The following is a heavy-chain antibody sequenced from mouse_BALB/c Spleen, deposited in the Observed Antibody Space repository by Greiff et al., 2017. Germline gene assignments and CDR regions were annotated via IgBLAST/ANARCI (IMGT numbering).Heavy chain of an antibody. D-gene: IGHD2-2*01. J-gene: IGHJ2*01. CDR3: AGRGSEEVYFDY. V-gene: IGHV1S81*02. CDR1: GYTFTSYW. Sequence: QVQLQQPGAELVKPGASVKLSCKASGYTFTSYWMHWVKQRPGQGLEWIGEINPSNGRTNYNEKFKSKATLTVDKSSSTAYMQLSSLTSEDSAVYYCAGRGSEEVYFDYWGQGTTLTVSS. CDR2: INPSNGRT.